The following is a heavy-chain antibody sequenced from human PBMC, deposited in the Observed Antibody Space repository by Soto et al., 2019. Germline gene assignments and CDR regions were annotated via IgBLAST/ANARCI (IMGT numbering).Heavy chain of an antibody. D-gene: IGHD3-22*01. CDR1: GYTFTSYY. Sequence: ASVKVSCKASGYTFTSYYMHWVRQAPGQGLEWMGIINPSGGSTSYAQKFQGRVTMTRDTSTSTVYMELSSLRSEDTAVYYCARDLALYYYDSSGYPNWFDPWGQGTLVTVSS. CDR3: ARDLALYYYDSSGYPNWFDP. V-gene: IGHV1-46*01. CDR2: INPSGGST. J-gene: IGHJ5*02.